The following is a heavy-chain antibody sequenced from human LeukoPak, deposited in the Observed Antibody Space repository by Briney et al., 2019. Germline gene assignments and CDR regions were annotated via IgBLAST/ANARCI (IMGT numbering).Heavy chain of an antibody. Sequence: GDSLKISCQGSGYSFTTYWIGWVRQMPGKGLEWMGFIYPGDSDTKYSPSFQGQVTISVDKSISTAYLQWSSLKASDTAKYYCVRQRGVNYYYMDVWGKGTTVTVSS. CDR2: IYPGDSDT. CDR1: GYSFTTYW. J-gene: IGHJ6*03. D-gene: IGHD3-3*01. V-gene: IGHV5-51*01. CDR3: VRQRGVNYYYMDV.